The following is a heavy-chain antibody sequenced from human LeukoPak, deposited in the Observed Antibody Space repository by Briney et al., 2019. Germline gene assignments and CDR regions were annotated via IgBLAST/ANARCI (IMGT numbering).Heavy chain of an antibody. J-gene: IGHJ3*02. Sequence: PGGSLRLSCAASGFTFSSYDMHWVRQAPGKGLEWVAVISYDGSNKYYADSVKGRFTISRDNSKNTLYLQMNSLRAEDTAVYYCAKLTVEWELRGAFDIWGQGTMVTVSS. CDR1: GFTFSSYD. CDR3: AKLTVEWELRGAFDI. D-gene: IGHD1-26*01. V-gene: IGHV3-30*18. CDR2: ISYDGSNK.